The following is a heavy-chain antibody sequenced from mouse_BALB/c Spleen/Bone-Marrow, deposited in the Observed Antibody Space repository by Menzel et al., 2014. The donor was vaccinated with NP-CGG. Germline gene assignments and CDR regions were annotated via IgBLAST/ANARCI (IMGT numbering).Heavy chain of an antibody. D-gene: IGHD1-1*01. J-gene: IGHJ3*01. V-gene: IGHV14-3*02. CDR2: IDPANVNT. CDR3: AVYYYGRSSFAY. CDR1: DFNIKDAY. Sequence: DVKLQESGAELVKPGASVKLSCTASDFNIKDAYMHWVKQRPEQGLEWIGRIDPANVNTKYDTKFQGKATITADTSSNTAYLLLSSLTSEDTAVYYCAVYYYGRSSFAYWGQGTVVTVSA.